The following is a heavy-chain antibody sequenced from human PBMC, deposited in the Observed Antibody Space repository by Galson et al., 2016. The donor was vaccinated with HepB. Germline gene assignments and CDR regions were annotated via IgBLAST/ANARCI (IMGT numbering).Heavy chain of an antibody. CDR3: ARDTPSQIFGVFIGNYYFYGMDV. V-gene: IGHV1-46*01. D-gene: IGHD3-3*01. CDR2: INPTAGST. CDR1: GYTFTNYY. Sequence: SVKVSCKASGYTFTNYYVHWVRQAPGQGLEWMGLINPTAGSTTYAQNFQGRVTMTRDTSTSAVYMELTSLRSEDTAVYYCARDTPSQIFGVFIGNYYFYGMDVLGRGTTVTVSS. J-gene: IGHJ6*02.